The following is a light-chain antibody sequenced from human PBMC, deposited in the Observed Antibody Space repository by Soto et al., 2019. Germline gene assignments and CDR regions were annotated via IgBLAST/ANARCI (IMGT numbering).Light chain of an antibody. J-gene: IGKJ1*01. Sequence: EIVMTQSPATLSVSPGERATLSCRASQSVSDYLAWYQQTPGQPPMLLIYTASTRATGIPARFSGSGSGTEFTLTISSLQSEDFAVYYCQQYSNWPRTFGQGTRVEIK. CDR3: QQYSNWPRT. CDR2: TAS. V-gene: IGKV3-15*01. CDR1: QSVSDY.